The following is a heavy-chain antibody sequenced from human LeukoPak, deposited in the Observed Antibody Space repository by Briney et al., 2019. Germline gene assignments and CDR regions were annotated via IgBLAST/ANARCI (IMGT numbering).Heavy chain of an antibody. D-gene: IGHD6-19*01. CDR2: IYYSGST. CDR3: ARDSSGWTKPSH. CDR1: GGSISSGGYY. V-gene: IGHV4-31*03. Sequence: PSETLSLTCTVSGGSISSGGYYWSWIRQHPGKGLEWIGYIYYSGSTYYNPSLKSRVTISVDTSKNQFSLKLSSVTAADTAVYYCARDSSGWTKPSHWGQGTLVTVSS. J-gene: IGHJ4*02.